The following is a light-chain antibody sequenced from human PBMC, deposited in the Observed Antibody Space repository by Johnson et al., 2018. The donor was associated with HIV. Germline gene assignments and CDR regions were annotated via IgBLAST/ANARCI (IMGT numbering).Light chain of an antibody. Sequence: HSVLTQPPSVSAAPGQKVTISCSGSSSNIGNNYVSWYQQLPGTAPKLLIYDNNKRPSGIPDRFSGSKSGTSATLGITGLQTGDEADYYCGTWDSGLSAGGVFGTGTNVTVL. CDR2: DNN. J-gene: IGLJ1*01. CDR1: SSNIGNNY. CDR3: GTWDSGLSAGGV. V-gene: IGLV1-51*01.